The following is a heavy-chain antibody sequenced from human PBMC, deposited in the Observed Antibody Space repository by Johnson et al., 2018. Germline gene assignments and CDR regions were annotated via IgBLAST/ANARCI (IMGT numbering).Heavy chain of an antibody. J-gene: IGHJ3*02. Sequence: VQLVESGGGLVQPGRSLRLSCAASGFTFDDYAMHWVRQAPGKGLEWVSYISSSGSPIYYADSVKGRFTLSRDNSKNTLYLQMNSRRAEDTAVYYCAKVFRGSSWGPDAFDIWGQGKLVTVSS. D-gene: IGHD6-13*01. CDR1: GFTFDDYA. V-gene: IGHV3-48*03. CDR2: ISSSGSPI. CDR3: AKVFRGSSWGPDAFDI.